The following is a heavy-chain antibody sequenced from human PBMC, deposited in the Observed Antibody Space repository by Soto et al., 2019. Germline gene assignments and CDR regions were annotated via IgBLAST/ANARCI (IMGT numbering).Heavy chain of an antibody. Sequence: SETPSLTCPVSGCSISSYYWSWIRQPPGKGLEWIGYIYYSGSTNYNPSLKSRVTISVDTSKNQFSLKLSSATAADTAVYYCARGGQQRTYNWFDPWGQGTLVNGSS. CDR3: ARGGQQRTYNWFDP. CDR1: GCSISSYY. CDR2: IYYSGST. D-gene: IGHD6-13*01. J-gene: IGHJ5*02. V-gene: IGHV4-59*01.